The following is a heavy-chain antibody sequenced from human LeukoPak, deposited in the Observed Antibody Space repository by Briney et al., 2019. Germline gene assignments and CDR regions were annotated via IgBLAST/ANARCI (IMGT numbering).Heavy chain of an antibody. J-gene: IGHJ4*02. Sequence: ASVKVSCKASGGTFSSYAISWVRQAPGQGLEWMGRIIPIFGTANYAQKFQGRVTITTDESTSTAYMELSSLRSEDTAVYYCARDCSGGSCAYFDYWGQGTLVIVSS. CDR3: ARDCSGGSCAYFDY. D-gene: IGHD2-15*01. CDR2: IIPIFGTA. CDR1: GGTFSSYA. V-gene: IGHV1-69*05.